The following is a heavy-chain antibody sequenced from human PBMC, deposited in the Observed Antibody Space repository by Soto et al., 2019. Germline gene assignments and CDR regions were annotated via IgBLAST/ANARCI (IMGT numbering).Heavy chain of an antibody. CDR1: GYTVTSYG. CDR2: ISAYNGNT. D-gene: IGHD1-1*01. V-gene: IGHV1-18*01. CDR3: ARSMWLERAFDI. Sequence: ASVKVSFMASGYTVTSYGISCLRQAPGQGLEWMGWISAYNGNTNYAQKLQGRVTMTTDTSTSTAYMELRSLRSDDTAVYYCARSMWLERAFDIWGQGTMVTVS. J-gene: IGHJ3*02.